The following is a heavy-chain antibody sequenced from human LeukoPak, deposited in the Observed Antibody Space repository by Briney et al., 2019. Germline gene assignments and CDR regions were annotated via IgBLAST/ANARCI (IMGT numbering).Heavy chain of an antibody. V-gene: IGHV3-30*04. CDR3: ARDANWFDP. CDR2: ISYDGSNK. J-gene: IGHJ5*02. CDR1: GFTFSSYA. Sequence: GGSLRLSCAASGFTFSSYAMHWVRQAPGKGLEWVAVISYDGSNKYYADSVKGRFTISRDNSKNTLYLQMNSLRAEDTAVYYCARDANWFDPWGQGTLVTVSS.